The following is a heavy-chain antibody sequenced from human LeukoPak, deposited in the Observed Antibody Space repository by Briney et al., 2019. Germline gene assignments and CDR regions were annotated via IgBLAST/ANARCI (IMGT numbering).Heavy chain of an antibody. V-gene: IGHV3-23*01. Sequence: GGTLRLSCAASGFTFSSYGMSWVRQAPGKGLEWVSAISGSGGSTYYADSVKGRFTISRDNSKNTLYLQMNSLRAEDTAVYYCAKLTYYGSGRLDYWGQGTLVTVSS. D-gene: IGHD3-10*01. CDR2: ISGSGGST. CDR3: AKLTYYGSGRLDY. J-gene: IGHJ4*02. CDR1: GFTFSSYG.